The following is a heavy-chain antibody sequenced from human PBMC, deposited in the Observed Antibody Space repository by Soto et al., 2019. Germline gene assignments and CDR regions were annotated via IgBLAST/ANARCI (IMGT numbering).Heavy chain of an antibody. CDR1: GGSFNSGAYY. Sequence: SETLSLTCTVSGGSFNSGAYYWGWIRRHPGKGLEWIGYLSYRGTTYYSPSLKSRLTMSLDTSKNQFSLKLNSVTAADTAVYYCARVSETGTRWFGKWGPGTLVKVFS. CDR2: LSYRGTT. J-gene: IGHJ4*01. V-gene: IGHV4-31*03. D-gene: IGHD3-10*01. CDR3: ARVSETGTRWFGK.